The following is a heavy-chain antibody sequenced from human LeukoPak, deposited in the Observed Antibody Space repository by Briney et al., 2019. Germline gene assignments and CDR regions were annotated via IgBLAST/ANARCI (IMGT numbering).Heavy chain of an antibody. CDR1: GYTFTDFY. CDR3: ARENPGVPFDY. CDR2: INPNSDDT. Sequence: ASVKVSCKASGYTFTDFYLHWVRQAPGQGLEWMGWINPNSDDTNYAQKFQARVTMTRDTSINTAYMELSGLKSDDTAVYFCARENPGVPFDYWGQGTLVTVS. D-gene: IGHD3-3*01. J-gene: IGHJ4*02. V-gene: IGHV1-2*02.